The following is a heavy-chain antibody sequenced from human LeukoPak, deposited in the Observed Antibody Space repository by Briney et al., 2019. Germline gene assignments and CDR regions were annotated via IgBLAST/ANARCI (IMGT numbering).Heavy chain of an antibody. Sequence: GGSLRVSCAASGFLFSSYWIDWVRQAPGKGLVWVSGINSDGSMTRYAESVKGRFTISRDNAKNTLYLQVNSLRAEDTAVYYCARVGSTDSPHAFDIWGQGTTVTVSS. V-gene: IGHV3-74*01. J-gene: IGHJ3*02. CDR3: ARVGSTDSPHAFDI. D-gene: IGHD3-22*01. CDR2: INSDGSMT. CDR1: GFLFSSYW.